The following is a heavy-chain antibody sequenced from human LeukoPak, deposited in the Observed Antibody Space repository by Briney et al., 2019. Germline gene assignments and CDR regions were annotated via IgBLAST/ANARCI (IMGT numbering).Heavy chain of an antibody. CDR2: ISGSGGST. V-gene: IGHV3-23*01. CDR3: AKDGFRYSSPQLYNWFDP. J-gene: IGHJ5*02. D-gene: IGHD6-13*01. CDR1: GFTFSSYA. Sequence: PGGSLRLSCAASGFTFSSYAMSWVRQAPGKGLEWVSAISGSGGSTYYADSVKGRFTISRDNSKNTLYLQMNSLRAEDTAVYYCAKDGFRYSSPQLYNWFDPWGQGTLVTVSS.